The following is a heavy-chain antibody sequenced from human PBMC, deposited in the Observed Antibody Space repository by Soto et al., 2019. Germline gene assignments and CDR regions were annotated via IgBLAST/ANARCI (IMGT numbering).Heavy chain of an antibody. Sequence: GGSLRLSCVASEYSFTRYTIYWVRQSPGKGLGWVSSISSSSSYIYYADSVKGRFTISRDNARTSVYLQMKSLRAEDTAVYYCATDYSASGSHYNVCLAFDDWGQGNEVAVSS. CDR3: ATDYSASGSHYNVCLAFDD. CDR1: EYSFTRYT. D-gene: IGHD3-10*01. J-gene: IGHJ4*02. CDR2: ISSSSSYI. V-gene: IGHV3-21*01.